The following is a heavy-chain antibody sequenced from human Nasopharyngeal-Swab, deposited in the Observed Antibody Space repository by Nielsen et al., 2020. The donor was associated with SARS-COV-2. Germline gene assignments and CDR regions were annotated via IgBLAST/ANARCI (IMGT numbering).Heavy chain of an antibody. CDR1: GGSISSTSDY. Sequence: GSLRLSCTVSGGSISSTSDYWGWIRQPPGKGLEWLGGIYYSGSNYYNPSHKSRVTISVDTSKNQFSLKLSSVTAADTAVYYCARGTTMIVGNDAFDIWGQGTMVTVSS. CDR2: IYYSGSN. V-gene: IGHV4-39*07. D-gene: IGHD3-22*01. J-gene: IGHJ3*02. CDR3: ARGTTMIVGNDAFDI.